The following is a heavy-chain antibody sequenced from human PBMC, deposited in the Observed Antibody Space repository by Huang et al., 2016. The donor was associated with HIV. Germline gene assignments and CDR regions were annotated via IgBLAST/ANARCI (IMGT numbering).Heavy chain of an antibody. Sequence: QVQLVQSGAEVKKPGASVKVYCKASGYTFTRYGISWVRQDHGQGLEWMGWIGAYNGNTNYAQKFQGRVTMTTDTSTSTAYMELRSLISDDTVVYYCARDVPGSSWEFDYWGQGTLVTVSP. J-gene: IGHJ4*02. V-gene: IGHV1-18*01. CDR1: GYTFTRYG. D-gene: IGHD6-13*01. CDR3: ARDVPGSSWEFDY. CDR2: IGAYNGNT.